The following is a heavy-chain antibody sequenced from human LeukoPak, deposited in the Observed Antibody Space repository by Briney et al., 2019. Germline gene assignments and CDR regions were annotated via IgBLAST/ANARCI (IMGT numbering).Heavy chain of an antibody. CDR1: GFTFSSYS. Sequence: GSLRLSCAASGFTFSSYSMNWVRQPPGKGLEWIGSIYYSGSTYYNPSLKSRVTISVDTSKNQFSLKLSSVTAADTAVYYCARVYASGSYIVWYFDLWGRGTLVTVSS. D-gene: IGHD1-26*01. J-gene: IGHJ2*01. V-gene: IGHV4-39*07. CDR2: IYYSGST. CDR3: ARVYASGSYIVWYFDL.